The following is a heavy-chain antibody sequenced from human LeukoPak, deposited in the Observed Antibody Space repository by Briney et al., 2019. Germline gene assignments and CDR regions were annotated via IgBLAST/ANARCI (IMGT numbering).Heavy chain of an antibody. CDR3: AKGVEDLNYDYYGMDV. Sequence: PGGSLRLSCAASGFTFSSYGMHWVRQAPGKGLEWVAVICYDGSNKYYAYSVKGRFTISRDNSKNTLYLQMNSLRAEDTAVYYCAKGVEDLNYDYYGMDVWGQGTTVTVSS. CDR2: ICYDGSNK. J-gene: IGHJ6*02. CDR1: GFTFSSYG. V-gene: IGHV3-33*03.